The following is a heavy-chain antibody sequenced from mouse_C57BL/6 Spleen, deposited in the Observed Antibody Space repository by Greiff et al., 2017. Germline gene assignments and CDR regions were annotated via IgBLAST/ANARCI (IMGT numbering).Heavy chain of an antibody. V-gene: IGHV1-12*01. CDR3: ATQFITTVVAFDY. CDR1: GYTFTSYN. CDR2: IYPGNGDT. D-gene: IGHD1-1*01. Sequence: QVQLQQSGAELVRPGASVKMSCKASGYTFTSYNMHWVKQTPRQGLEWIGAIYPGNGDTSYNQKFKGKATLTVDKSSSPAYMQPSSLTSEDSAVYFCATQFITTVVAFDYWGQGTTLTVSS. J-gene: IGHJ2*01.